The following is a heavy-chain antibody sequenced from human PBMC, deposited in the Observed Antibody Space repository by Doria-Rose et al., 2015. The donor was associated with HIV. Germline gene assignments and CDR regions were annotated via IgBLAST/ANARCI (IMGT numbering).Heavy chain of an antibody. V-gene: IGHV2-26*01. Sequence: QVQLVRSGPVLVKPTETLTLTCTVSGVSLSSPGMGVSWIRQPPGKALEWLAHIFSDDERSYKTSLKSRLTISRGTSKSQVVLTMTDMDPVDTATYYCARIKSSRWYHKYYFDFWGQGTLVIVSA. CDR2: IFSDDER. CDR3: ARIKSSRWYHKYYFDF. J-gene: IGHJ4*02. CDR1: GVSLSSPGMG. D-gene: IGHD6-13*01.